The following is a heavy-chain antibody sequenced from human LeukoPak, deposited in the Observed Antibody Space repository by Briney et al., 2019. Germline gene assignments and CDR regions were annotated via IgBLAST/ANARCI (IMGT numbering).Heavy chain of an antibody. V-gene: IGHV1-8*03. D-gene: IGHD1-1*01. Sequence: ASVKVSCKASGYTFTGYYMHWVRQATGQGLEWMGWMNPNSGNTGYAQKFQGRVTITRNTSISTAYMELSSLRSEDTAVYYCARGGNWNRRSFDYWGQGTLVTVSS. CDR3: ARGGNWNRRSFDY. CDR2: MNPNSGNT. J-gene: IGHJ4*02. CDR1: GYTFTGYY.